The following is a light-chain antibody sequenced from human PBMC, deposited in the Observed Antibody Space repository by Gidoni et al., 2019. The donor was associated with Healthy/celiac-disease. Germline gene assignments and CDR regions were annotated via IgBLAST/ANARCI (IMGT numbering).Light chain of an antibody. V-gene: IGKV3-15*01. Sequence: IVMTPSPATLSVSPGERATISCRTSQSVSSNLAWYQQKPSQAPMLLIYGASTRATGIPARFSGSGSGKEFTLTISSLQAEDFAVYYCQQYNNWPRTFGQGTKVEIK. CDR1: QSVSSN. CDR2: GAS. J-gene: IGKJ1*01. CDR3: QQYNNWPRT.